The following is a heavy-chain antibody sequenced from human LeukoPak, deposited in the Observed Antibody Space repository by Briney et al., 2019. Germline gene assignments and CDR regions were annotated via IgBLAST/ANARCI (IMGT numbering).Heavy chain of an antibody. V-gene: IGHV1-2*06. CDR3: AGEDNSSGYRPFDI. CDR1: GYTFTGYY. J-gene: IGHJ3*02. CDR2: INPNNGGT. Sequence: ASVKVSCKASGYTFTGYYIHWVRQAPGQGLEWMGRINPNNGGTNYAQKFQGRVTMTRDMSMRTAYMELSRLRSDDTAVYYCAGEDNSSGYRPFDIWGQGTMVTVPS. D-gene: IGHD3-22*01.